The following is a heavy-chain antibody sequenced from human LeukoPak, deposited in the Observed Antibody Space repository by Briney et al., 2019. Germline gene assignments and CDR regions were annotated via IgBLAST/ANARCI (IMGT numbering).Heavy chain of an antibody. Sequence: GGSLRLPCAASGFTFSSYAMHWVRQAPGKGLGWVAVISYDGSNKYYADSVKGRFTISRDNSKNTLYLQMNSLRAEDTAVYYCARGVQNYFDYWGQGTLVTVSS. CDR3: ARGVQNYFDY. CDR1: GFTFSSYA. D-gene: IGHD1-1*01. CDR2: ISYDGSNK. J-gene: IGHJ4*02. V-gene: IGHV3-30-3*01.